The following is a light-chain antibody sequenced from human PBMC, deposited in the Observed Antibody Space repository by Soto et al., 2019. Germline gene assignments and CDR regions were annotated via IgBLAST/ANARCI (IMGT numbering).Light chain of an antibody. V-gene: IGKV3-20*01. CDR1: QSVSRSF. CDR3: QQYDSSPCT. CDR2: GAS. J-gene: IGKJ1*01. Sequence: ESVLTQSPGTLSLSPGERATLSCRASQSVSRSFLAWYQLKPGQAPRPLIDGASIRATGIPDRFSCSGSGTDFTLPICRLEPEDFAVYYCQQYDSSPCTCGQGTKVEIK.